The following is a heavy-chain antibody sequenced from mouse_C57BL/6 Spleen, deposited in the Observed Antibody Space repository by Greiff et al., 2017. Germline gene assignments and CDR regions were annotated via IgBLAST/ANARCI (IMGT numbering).Heavy chain of an antibody. V-gene: IGHV1-63*01. Sequence: QVQLQQSGAELVRPGTSVKMSCKASGYTFTNYWIGWAKQRPGHGLEWIGDIYPGGGYTNYNEKFKGKATLTADKSSSTAYMQFSSLTSEDSAIYYCARVGGIFTTVVADYYAMDYWGQGTSVTVSS. D-gene: IGHD1-1*01. CDR3: ARVGGIFTTVVADYYAMDY. J-gene: IGHJ4*01. CDR2: IYPGGGYT. CDR1: GYTFTNYW.